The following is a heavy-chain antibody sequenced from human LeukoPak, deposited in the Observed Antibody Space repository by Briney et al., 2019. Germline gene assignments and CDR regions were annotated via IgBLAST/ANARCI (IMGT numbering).Heavy chain of an antibody. CDR3: ARPRSGYYSDAFDI. V-gene: IGHV4-30-4*01. CDR2: IYYSGST. CDR1: GGSISSGDYY. J-gene: IGHJ3*02. D-gene: IGHD3-22*01. Sequence: PSETLSLTCTVSGGSISSGDYYWSWIRQPPGKGLEWIGYIYYSGSTYYNPSLKSRVTISVDTSKNQFSLKLSSVTAADTAVYYCARPRSGYYSDAFDIWGQGTMVTVSS.